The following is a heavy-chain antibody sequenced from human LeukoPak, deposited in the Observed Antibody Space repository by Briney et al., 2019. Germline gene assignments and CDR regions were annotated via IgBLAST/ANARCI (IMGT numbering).Heavy chain of an antibody. CDR2: IGSSGDTT. Sequence: GGSLRLSCAASGFTFSSYAMSWVRQAPGKGLEWVSAIGSSGDTTYYAHSVQGRFTISRDNSKNTLFLQMNSLRAEDTAIYYCATLLPSGGYTGYWGQGTLVAVSS. D-gene: IGHD1-26*01. CDR1: GFTFSSYA. V-gene: IGHV3-23*01. J-gene: IGHJ4*02. CDR3: ATLLPSGGYTGY.